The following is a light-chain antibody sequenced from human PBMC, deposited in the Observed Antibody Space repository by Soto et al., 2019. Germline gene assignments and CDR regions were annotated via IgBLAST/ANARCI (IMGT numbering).Light chain of an antibody. J-gene: IGLJ1*01. CDR2: DVT. Sequence: QSALTQPASVSGSPGQSITISCSGTSSDIGGFNYVSWYQQHPGEAPKLVIYDVTTRPSGVSYRFSGSKSDNTASLTISGLQPEDEADYYCLSYTTSRIYVFGTGTKLTV. V-gene: IGLV2-14*03. CDR3: LSYTTSRIYV. CDR1: SSDIGGFNY.